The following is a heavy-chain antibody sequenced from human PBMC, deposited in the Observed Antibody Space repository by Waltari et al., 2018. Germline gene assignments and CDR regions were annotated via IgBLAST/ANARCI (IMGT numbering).Heavy chain of an antibody. CDR2: IYTGEMT. CDR3: ARDTTSRERAGD. J-gene: IGHJ4*02. D-gene: IGHD1-1*01. Sequence: VRLVESGGGLIHPGGSLRPSCAASGLSVSNNYMHWVRQAPGKGLEWVSVIYTGEMTYYSDAVKGRFTISRDISKNMVYLQMNNLRAEDTALYYCARDTTSRERAGDWGQGTLVTVSS. V-gene: IGHV3-53*01. CDR1: GLSVSNNY.